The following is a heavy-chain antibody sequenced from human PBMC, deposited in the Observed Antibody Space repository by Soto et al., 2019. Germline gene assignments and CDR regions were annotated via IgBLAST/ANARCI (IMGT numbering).Heavy chain of an antibody. J-gene: IGHJ6*02. Sequence: PSQTLSLTCAISGDGVSSTSATWNWIRQSPSRGLEWLGRAYYRSKWYIDYAVSVKGRININPDTSKNQLSLQLSSVTPEDTAVYYCARDNRGSGGNYYYGVDVWGQGXTVTAYS. D-gene: IGHD3-10*01. V-gene: IGHV6-1*01. CDR3: ARDNRGSGGNYYYGVDV. CDR2: AYYRSKWYI. CDR1: GDGVSSTSAT.